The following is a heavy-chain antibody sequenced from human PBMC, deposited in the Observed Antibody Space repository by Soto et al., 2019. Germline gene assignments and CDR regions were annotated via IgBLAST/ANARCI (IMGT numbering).Heavy chain of an antibody. CDR2: ISSTGVTT. Sequence: GGSLRLSCAASGFNFRNFEMNWVRKAPGKGLEWVSYISSTGVTTYYAESVEGRFTISRDNAKSSLFLHLRSLRVEDTAIYYCARYGTRADRWGLGTQVTVSS. V-gene: IGHV3-48*03. CDR1: GFNFRNFE. CDR3: ARYGTRADR. J-gene: IGHJ5*02. D-gene: IGHD1-1*01.